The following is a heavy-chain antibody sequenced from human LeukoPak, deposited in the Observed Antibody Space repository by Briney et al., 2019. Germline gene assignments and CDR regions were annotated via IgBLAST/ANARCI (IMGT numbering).Heavy chain of an antibody. D-gene: IGHD2-21*01. CDR3: ARGVVIAPQTFDY. V-gene: IGHV4-61*02. CDR1: GDSISSGDYY. CDR2: ISSSGST. J-gene: IGHJ4*02. Sequence: SETLSLTCTVSGDSISSGDYYWSWIRQPAGKGLEWIGRISSSGSTNYNPSLKSRVTISVDTTKSQFSLKLSSVTAADTAVYYCARGVVIAPQTFDYWGQGILVTVSS.